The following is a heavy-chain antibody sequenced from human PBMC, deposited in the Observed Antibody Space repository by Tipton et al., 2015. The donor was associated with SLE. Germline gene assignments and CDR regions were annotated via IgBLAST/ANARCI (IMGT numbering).Heavy chain of an antibody. V-gene: IGHV4-39*01. CDR3: ARGLDNTIFGVATPGY. Sequence: TLSLTCTVSGGSISSSSYYWGWMRQSPRKGLEWIGDIYYAGKTYYNPSLKGRVTISVDTSKNQFSLNLRSVTADDTAVYYCARGLDNTIFGVATPGYWGQGTLVTVSS. D-gene: IGHD3-3*01. CDR2: IYYAGKT. CDR1: GGSISSSSYY. J-gene: IGHJ4*02.